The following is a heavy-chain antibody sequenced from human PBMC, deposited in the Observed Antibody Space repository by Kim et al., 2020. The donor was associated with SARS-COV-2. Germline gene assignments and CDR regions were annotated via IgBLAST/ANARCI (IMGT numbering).Heavy chain of an antibody. CDR3: ARGDILLRWLVGNYFDY. V-gene: IGHV3-30-3*01. CDR2: ISYDGSNK. Sequence: GGSLRLSCAASGFTFSSYAMHWVRQAPGKGLEWVAVISYDGSNKYYADSVKGRFTISRDNSKNTLYLQMNSLRAEDTAVYYCARGDILLRWLVGNYFDYWGQGTLVTVSS. CDR1: GFTFSSYA. J-gene: IGHJ4*02. D-gene: IGHD6-19*01.